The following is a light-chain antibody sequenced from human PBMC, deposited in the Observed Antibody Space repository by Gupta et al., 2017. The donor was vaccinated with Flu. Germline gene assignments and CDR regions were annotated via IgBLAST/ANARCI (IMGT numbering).Light chain of an antibody. Sequence: DIVLTRSPATLSLSPGDRATLSCRASQTVGNYLAWYQQKPGQAPRLLISDTFTRAPGTPARFSGSGSATDFTLTISSLEPEDFAVYYCQQRSGWLYNFGQGTKLEIK. J-gene: IGKJ2*01. CDR2: DTF. V-gene: IGKV3-11*01. CDR1: QTVGNY. CDR3: QQRSGWLYN.